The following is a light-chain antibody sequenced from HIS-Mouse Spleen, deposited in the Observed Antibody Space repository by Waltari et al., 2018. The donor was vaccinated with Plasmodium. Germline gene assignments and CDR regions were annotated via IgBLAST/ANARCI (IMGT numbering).Light chain of an antibody. CDR1: QSVSSSY. V-gene: IGKV3-20*01. Sequence: EIVLTQSPGTLSLSPGERATLSCRASQSVSSSYLAWYQQKPGQAPSLLIYGASSRATCIPDRFSGSGSGTDFTLTISRLEPEDFAVYYCQQYGSSYTFGQGTKLEIK. J-gene: IGKJ2*01. CDR3: QQYGSSYT. CDR2: GAS.